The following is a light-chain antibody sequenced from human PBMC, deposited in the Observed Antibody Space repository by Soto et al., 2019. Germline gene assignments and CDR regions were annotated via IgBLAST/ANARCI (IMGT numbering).Light chain of an antibody. J-gene: IGKJ2*01. CDR3: QQYGTSPPLYT. CDR1: QSVRSNY. CDR2: TAS. V-gene: IGKV3-20*01. Sequence: EIVLTQSPGTLSLSPGERATLSCRASQSVRSNYLAWYQQKPGQAPRLLISTASTRATGIPDRFSGSGSGTDFTLTINRLELEDFAVYYCQQYGTSPPLYTFGQGTKLEIK.